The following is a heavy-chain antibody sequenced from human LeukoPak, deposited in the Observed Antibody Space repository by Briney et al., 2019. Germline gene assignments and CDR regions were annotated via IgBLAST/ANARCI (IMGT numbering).Heavy chain of an antibody. V-gene: IGHV3-11*04. CDR2: ISSSGSFM. Sequence: GGSLRLSCAGSGFTFSDYYMNWIRQAPGKGLEWVSYISSSGSFMYYADSVKGRFTISRDNAKNSLYLQMNSLRAEDTAVYYCARDLMFQLDRAPDPYWGQGTLVTVSS. D-gene: IGHD1-1*01. J-gene: IGHJ4*02. CDR1: GFTFSDYY. CDR3: ARDLMFQLDRAPDPY.